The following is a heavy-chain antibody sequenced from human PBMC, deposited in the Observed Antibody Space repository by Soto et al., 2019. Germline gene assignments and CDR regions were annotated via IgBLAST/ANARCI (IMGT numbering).Heavy chain of an antibody. CDR2: IIPILGIA. CDR1: GGTFSSYT. V-gene: IGHV1-69*02. D-gene: IGHD6-6*01. J-gene: IGHJ6*03. CDR3: ARSSRHWDEEDYYYYMGV. Sequence: QVQLVQSGAEVKKPGSSVKVSCKASGGTFSSYTISWVRQAPGQGLEWMGRIIPILGIANYAQKFQGRVTITAEKSTTTAYMELGSRRSEDTAVYYCARSSRHWDEEDYYYYMGVWGKGTTVTVSS.